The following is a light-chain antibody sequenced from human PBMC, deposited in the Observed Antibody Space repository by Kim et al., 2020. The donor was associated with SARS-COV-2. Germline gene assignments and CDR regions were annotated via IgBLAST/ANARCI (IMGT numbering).Light chain of an antibody. CDR2: GAS. V-gene: IGKV1-5*03. CDR1: QPIDVY. CDR3: QHYKSYSTVT. Sequence: ASVGDRVTISCRASQPIDVYLAWYQQKPGKAPKLLIYGASRLQGDVPSRFSGSGSKTEFTLTITNLQPDDFATYYCQHYKSYSTVTFGGGTKVDIK. J-gene: IGKJ4*01.